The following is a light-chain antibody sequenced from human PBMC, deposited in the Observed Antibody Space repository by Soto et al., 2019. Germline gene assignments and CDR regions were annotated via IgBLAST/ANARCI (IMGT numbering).Light chain of an antibody. V-gene: IGLV1-44*01. CDR2: STS. J-gene: IGLJ1*01. Sequence: QPVLTQPPSASGTPGQIVAISCSGSNSNIGSNTVTWYQQLPGTAPKLLIYSTSQRSSGVPGRFSGSKSGASASLSISGLQSEDEADYYCAAWDDRLDVYVFGTGTKLTVL. CDR3: AAWDDRLDVYV. CDR1: NSNIGSNT.